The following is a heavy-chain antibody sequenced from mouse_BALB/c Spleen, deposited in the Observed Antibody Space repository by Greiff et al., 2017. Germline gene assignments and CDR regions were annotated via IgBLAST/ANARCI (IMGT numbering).Heavy chain of an antibody. D-gene: IGHD2-4*01. CDR1: GFTFSSFG. V-gene: IGHV5-17*02. CDR3: ARGEIIYYDYDYAMDY. Sequence: EVHLVESGGGLVQPGGSRKLSCAASGFTFSSFGMHGVRQAPEKGLEWVAYISSGSSTIYYADTVKGRFTISRDNPKNTLFLQMTSLRSEDTAMYYCARGEIIYYDYDYAMDYWGQGTSVTVSS. CDR2: ISSGSSTI. J-gene: IGHJ4*01.